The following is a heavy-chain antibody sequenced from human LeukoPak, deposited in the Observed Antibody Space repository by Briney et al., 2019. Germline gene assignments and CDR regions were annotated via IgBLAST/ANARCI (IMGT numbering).Heavy chain of an antibody. Sequence: TSETLSHTCTVSGGSISSGGYYWSWIRQHPGKGLEWIGYIYYSGSTYYNPSLKSRVTISVDTSKNQFSLKLSSVTAADTAVYYCAREPSGWYTQMDYYYGMDVWGQGTTVTVSS. D-gene: IGHD6-19*01. CDR2: IYYSGST. J-gene: IGHJ6*02. V-gene: IGHV4-31*03. CDR1: GGSISSGGYY. CDR3: AREPSGWYTQMDYYYGMDV.